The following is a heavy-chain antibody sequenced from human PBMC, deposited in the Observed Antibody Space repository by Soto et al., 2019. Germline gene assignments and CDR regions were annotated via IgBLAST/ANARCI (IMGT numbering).Heavy chain of an antibody. V-gene: IGHV4-34*01. Sequence: SETLSLTCTVYGGSFSGYYWSWIRQPPGKGLEWIGEINHSGSTNYNPSLKSRVTISVDTSKNQFSLKLSSVTAADTAVYYCARGWVVTPRWFDPWGQGTLVTVSS. D-gene: IGHD2-21*02. J-gene: IGHJ5*02. CDR1: GGSFSGYY. CDR2: INHSGST. CDR3: ARGWVVTPRWFDP.